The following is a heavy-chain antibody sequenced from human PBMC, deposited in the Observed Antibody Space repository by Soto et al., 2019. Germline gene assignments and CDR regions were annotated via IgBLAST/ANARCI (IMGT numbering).Heavy chain of an antibody. CDR3: ARLGHGGGLVSDFLYCSYYSMAG. Sequence: GDYLKMSCKGSGYSFTSYWISCVRQMPGKDLEWMGRIDPSDSYTNYGPSFLGHVTVSADQSISTAYLQRSSLKDSENALYYCARLGHGGGLVSDFLYCSYYSMAGWGKGT. J-gene: IGHJ6*01. CDR2: IDPSDSYT. V-gene: IGHV5-10-1*01. CDR1: GYSFTSYW. D-gene: IGHD2-15*01.